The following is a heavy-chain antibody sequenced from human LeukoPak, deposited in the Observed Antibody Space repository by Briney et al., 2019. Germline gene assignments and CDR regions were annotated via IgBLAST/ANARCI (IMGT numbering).Heavy chain of an antibody. J-gene: IGHJ3*02. CDR3: ARDWYYYGSGSYGDAFDI. Sequence: PSETLSLTCSVSGGSITSYYWSWIRQPPGKGLEWIGYMFHGGTTNYNPSLKSRVTISVDTSKNQFSLRLSSVTAADTAVYYCARDWYYYGSGSYGDAFDIWGQGTMVTVSS. D-gene: IGHD3-10*01. V-gene: IGHV4-59*01. CDR2: MFHGGTT. CDR1: GGSITSYY.